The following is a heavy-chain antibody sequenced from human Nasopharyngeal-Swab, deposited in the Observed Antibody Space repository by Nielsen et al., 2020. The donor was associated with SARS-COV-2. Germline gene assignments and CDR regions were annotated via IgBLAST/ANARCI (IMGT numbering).Heavy chain of an antibody. Sequence: SSVPVSYQASGFSLTYRFLHWMRQAPGHALEWMGCITPFNGNAKYVQKFQGKVSITMDGSRTTASLELSSLRPDDTAMYFCASGQCINGVCNLTDGLDVWGQGTSVTVS. D-gene: IGHD2-8*01. CDR1: GFSLTYRF. J-gene: IGHJ6*02. CDR3: ASGQCINGVCNLTDGLDV. CDR2: ITPFNGNA. V-gene: IGHV1-45*02.